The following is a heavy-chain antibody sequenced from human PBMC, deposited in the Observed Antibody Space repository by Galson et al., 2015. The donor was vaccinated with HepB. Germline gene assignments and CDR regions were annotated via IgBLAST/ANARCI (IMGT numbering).Heavy chain of an antibody. CDR1: SGSISSSSYY. CDR2: IYYTGST. Sequence: SETLSLTCTVSSGSISSSSYYWGWIRQPPGKGLEWIGIIYYTGSTYYNPSLKSRVTISVDTSKNQFSLSLSSVTAADTAIYYCARVKGGQYSSSSPSGYYYMDVWGRGTTVTISS. D-gene: IGHD6-6*01. V-gene: IGHV4-39*07. CDR3: ARVKGGQYSSSSPSGYYYMDV. J-gene: IGHJ6*03.